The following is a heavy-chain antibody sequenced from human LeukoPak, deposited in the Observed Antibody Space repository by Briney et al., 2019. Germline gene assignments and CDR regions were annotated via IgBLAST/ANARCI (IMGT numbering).Heavy chain of an antibody. CDR1: GYTFTSYY. V-gene: IGHV1-46*01. CDR3: ARDLGDYGDYSYAFDI. Sequence: ASVKVSCKASGYTFTSYYMHWVRQAPGQGLEWMGIINLSGGSTSYAQKFQGRVTMTRDTSTSTVYMELSSLRSEDTAVYYCARDLGDYGDYSYAFDIWGQGTMVTVSS. J-gene: IGHJ3*02. D-gene: IGHD4-17*01. CDR2: INLSGGST.